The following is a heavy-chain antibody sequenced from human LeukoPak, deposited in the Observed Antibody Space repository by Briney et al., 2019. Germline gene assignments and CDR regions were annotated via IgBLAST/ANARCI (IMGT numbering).Heavy chain of an antibody. Sequence: GGSLRLSCAASGFTFSNARMSWVRQAPGKGLEWVGRIKSKTDGGTTDYAAPVKGRFTISRDDSKNTLYLQMNSLKTEDTAVYYCTTDRFSYYDILTGTRDYWGQGTLVTVSS. CDR2: IKSKTDGGTT. CDR1: GFTFSNAR. J-gene: IGHJ4*02. D-gene: IGHD3-9*01. V-gene: IGHV3-15*01. CDR3: TTDRFSYYDILTGTRDY.